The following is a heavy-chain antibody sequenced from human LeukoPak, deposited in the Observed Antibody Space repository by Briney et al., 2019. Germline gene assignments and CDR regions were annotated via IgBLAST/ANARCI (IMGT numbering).Heavy chain of an antibody. Sequence: PGGSLRLSCAASGFTFSSYNMNWVRQAPGKGLEWVSYISSSSSTIYYADSVKGRFTISRDNAKNSLYLQMISLRGEDTAVYYCARARYTDIDYWGQGTLVTVSS. CDR3: ARARYTDIDY. V-gene: IGHV3-48*04. J-gene: IGHJ4*02. D-gene: IGHD5-12*01. CDR1: GFTFSSYN. CDR2: ISSSSSTI.